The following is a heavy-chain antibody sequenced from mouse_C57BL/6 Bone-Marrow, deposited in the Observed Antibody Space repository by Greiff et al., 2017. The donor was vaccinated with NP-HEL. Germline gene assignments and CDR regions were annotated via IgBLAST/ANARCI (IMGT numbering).Heavy chain of an antibody. CDR2: IHPNSGST. CDR1: GYTFTSYW. V-gene: IGHV1-64*01. Sequence: VQLQQSGAELVKPGASVKLSCKASGYTFTSYWMHWVKQRPGQGLEWIGMIHPNSGSTNYNEKFKSKATLTVDKSSSTAYMQLSSLTSEDSAVYYCARTYYYGSSYWFAYWGQGTLVTVSA. D-gene: IGHD1-1*01. J-gene: IGHJ3*01. CDR3: ARTYYYGSSYWFAY.